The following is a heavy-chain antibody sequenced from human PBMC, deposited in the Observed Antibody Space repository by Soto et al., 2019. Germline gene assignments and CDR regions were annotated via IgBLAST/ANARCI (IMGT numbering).Heavy chain of an antibody. CDR2: INPNGGST. V-gene: IGHV1-46*01. CDR3: ATSVNSAMAFDY. Sequence: AASVKVSCKASGYTFTHHYIHWVRQAPGQGLEWMGIINPNGGSTTYAQKFRAGFTMTRDTSTSTVYMELSSLRSEDSAVYYCATSVNSAMAFDYWGQGTLVTVSS. D-gene: IGHD5-18*01. CDR1: GYTFTHHY. J-gene: IGHJ4*02.